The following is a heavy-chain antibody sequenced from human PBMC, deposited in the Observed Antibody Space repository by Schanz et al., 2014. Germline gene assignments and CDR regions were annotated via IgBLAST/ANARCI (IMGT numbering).Heavy chain of an antibody. CDR3: ARGPSTGAFDI. J-gene: IGHJ3*02. CDR1: GYTFTSYY. Sequence: QVQLVQSGAEVKKPGASVKVSCEASGYTFTSYYIHWFRQAPGQGLEWMGLINPSVGNTNYAQKFRGRVTMSRDTATSTVYMERSSLRAEDTAVYFCARGPSTGAFDIWGQGTMVTVSS. V-gene: IGHV1-46*03. CDR2: INPSVGNT.